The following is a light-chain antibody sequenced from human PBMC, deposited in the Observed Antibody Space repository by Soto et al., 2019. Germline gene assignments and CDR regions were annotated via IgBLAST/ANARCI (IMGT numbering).Light chain of an antibody. CDR2: EVS. Sequence: DVVMTQSPLSLPVTLGQPASISCRSSQSLIHSDGNTYLNWFQQRPGQSPRRLIYEVSDRDSGVPARFSGSGSGTDFTLKISRVEAEDVGVYYCMQGTRWPWTFGQGTEVEIK. V-gene: IGKV2-30*02. CDR1: QSLIHSDGNTY. J-gene: IGKJ1*01. CDR3: MQGTRWPWT.